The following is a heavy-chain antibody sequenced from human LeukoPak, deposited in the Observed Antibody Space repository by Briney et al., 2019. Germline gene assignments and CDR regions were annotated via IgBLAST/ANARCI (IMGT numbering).Heavy chain of an antibody. D-gene: IGHD6-13*01. Sequence: TSVKVSCKASGFTFTSSAVQWVRQARGQRLEWIRWIVVGSGNTNYAQKFQERVTITRDMSTSTAYMELSSLRSEDTAVYYCAALAAAGYNWFDPWGQGTLVTVSS. V-gene: IGHV1-58*01. CDR2: IVVGSGNT. J-gene: IGHJ5*02. CDR1: GFTFTSSA. CDR3: AALAAAGYNWFDP.